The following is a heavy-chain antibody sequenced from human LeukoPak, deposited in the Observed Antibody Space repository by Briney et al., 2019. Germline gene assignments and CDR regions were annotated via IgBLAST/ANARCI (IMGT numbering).Heavy chain of an antibody. Sequence: PSETLSLTCTVSGGSISSSSYYWGWIRQHPGKGLEWIGYIYYSGSTYYNPSLKSRVTISVDTSKNQFSLKLSSVTAADTAVYYCARVVPYGGNSDYWGQGTLVTVSS. CDR3: ARVVPYGGNSDY. CDR2: IYYSGST. J-gene: IGHJ4*02. D-gene: IGHD4-23*01. V-gene: IGHV4-31*03. CDR1: GGSISSSSYY.